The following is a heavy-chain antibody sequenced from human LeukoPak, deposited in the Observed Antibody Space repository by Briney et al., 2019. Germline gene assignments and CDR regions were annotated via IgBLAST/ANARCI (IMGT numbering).Heavy chain of an antibody. J-gene: IGHJ4*02. CDR3: AGDDSSGYYYSFDY. CDR2: INPNSGGT. D-gene: IGHD3-22*01. Sequence: ASVKVSCKASGYTFTGYYMHWVRQAPGQGLEWMGWINPNSGGTNYAQKFQGRVTMTRDTSISTAYMELSRLRSDDTAVYYCAGDDSSGYYYSFDYWGQGTLVTVSS. CDR1: GYTFTGYY. V-gene: IGHV1-2*02.